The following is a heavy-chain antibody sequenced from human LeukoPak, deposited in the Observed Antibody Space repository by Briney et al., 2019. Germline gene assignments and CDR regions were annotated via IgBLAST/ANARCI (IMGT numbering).Heavy chain of an antibody. D-gene: IGHD6-13*01. Sequence: GGSLRLSCAASGFTFSTYGMHWVRQAPGKGLEWVANIKQDGSEKYYVDSVKGRFTISRDNAKNSLYLQMNSLRAEDTAVYYCAREGRDGSSWHYYYYYMDVWGKGTTVTVSS. V-gene: IGHV3-7*01. CDR3: AREGRDGSSWHYYYYYMDV. CDR1: GFTFSTYG. J-gene: IGHJ6*03. CDR2: IKQDGSEK.